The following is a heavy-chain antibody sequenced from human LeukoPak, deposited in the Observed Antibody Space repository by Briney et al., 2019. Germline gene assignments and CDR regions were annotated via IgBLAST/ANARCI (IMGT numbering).Heavy chain of an antibody. J-gene: IGHJ3*02. CDR3: AREVGTPQAFDI. CDR2: ISSSSSYI. D-gene: IGHD1-26*01. Sequence: GGSLRLSCAASGFTFSSYSMNWVRQAPGKGLEWVSSISSSSSYIYYADSVKGRFTISRDNAKNSLYLQMNSLRAEDTAIYYCAREVGTPQAFDIWGQGTMVTVSS. V-gene: IGHV3-21*01. CDR1: GFTFSSYS.